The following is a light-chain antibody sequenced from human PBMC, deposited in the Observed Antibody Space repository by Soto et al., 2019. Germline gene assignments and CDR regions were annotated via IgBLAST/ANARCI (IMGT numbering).Light chain of an antibody. Sequence: DIPMTQSPSSLSASVGDRVTITCRASQAIHSYLNWYQQKPGKAPKLLIFAASSLQSGVPSRFSGSRSGPDFTLTISSLQPEDFATYYCQQSYSSPPTFGQGTKVEIK. CDR1: QAIHSY. J-gene: IGKJ1*01. CDR3: QQSYSSPPT. CDR2: AAS. V-gene: IGKV1-39*01.